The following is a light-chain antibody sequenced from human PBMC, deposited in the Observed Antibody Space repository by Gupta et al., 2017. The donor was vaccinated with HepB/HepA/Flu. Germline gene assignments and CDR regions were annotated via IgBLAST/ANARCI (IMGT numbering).Light chain of an antibody. J-gene: IGKJ1*01. Sequence: DIQMTQPPSSLSASVGDRVTITCRASQNIDNYLNWYQQKPGKAPNLLIFAASVLHRGVPSRFSGSGSGTDFTLTVSKLQPEDFAVYYCQQSYSILRTFGQGTKVEVK. CDR1: QNIDNY. CDR2: AAS. V-gene: IGKV1-39*01. CDR3: QQSYSILRT.